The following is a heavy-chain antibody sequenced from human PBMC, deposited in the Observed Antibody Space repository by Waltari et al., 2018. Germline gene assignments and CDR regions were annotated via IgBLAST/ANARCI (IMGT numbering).Heavy chain of an antibody. CDR3: ARGYDYIWGSYRYTGRNGMDV. D-gene: IGHD3-16*02. CDR2: INHSGST. Sequence: QVQLQQWGAGLLKPSETLSLTCAVYGGSFSGYSWSWIRQPPGKGLEWIGEINHSGSTNYNPSLKSRVTISVDTSKNQFSLKLSSVTAADTAVYYCARGYDYIWGSYRYTGRNGMDVWGQGTTVTVSS. V-gene: IGHV4-34*01. J-gene: IGHJ6*02. CDR1: GGSFSGYS.